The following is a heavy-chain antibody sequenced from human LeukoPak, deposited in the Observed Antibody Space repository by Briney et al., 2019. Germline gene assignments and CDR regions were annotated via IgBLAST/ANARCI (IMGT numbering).Heavy chain of an antibody. CDR3: ARLPKTSVVMDV. CDR1: GDSISYYY. J-gene: IGHJ6*04. CDR2: IYSNGGT. V-gene: IGHV4-4*07. D-gene: IGHD4-11*01. Sequence: SETLSLTCSVSGDSISYYYWTWIRQPAGKGLEWIGRIYSNGGTNYNPSLNSRVTMSIDTAKNQFSLNLSSVTAADTAIYYCARLPKTSVVMDVWGKGTTVTVSS.